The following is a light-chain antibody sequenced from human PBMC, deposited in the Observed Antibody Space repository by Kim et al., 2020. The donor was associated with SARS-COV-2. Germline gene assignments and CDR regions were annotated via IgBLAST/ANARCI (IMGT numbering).Light chain of an antibody. V-gene: IGLV3-21*04. Sequence: APGKTARITWGGNNIGSKSVHCYQQKPGQAPVLVIHYDRDRPSGIPERFSGSNSGNTATLTISRVEAGDEADYYCQVWDSSSDHRVFGGGTQLTVL. CDR2: YDR. CDR1: NIGSKS. CDR3: QVWDSSSDHRV. J-gene: IGLJ3*02.